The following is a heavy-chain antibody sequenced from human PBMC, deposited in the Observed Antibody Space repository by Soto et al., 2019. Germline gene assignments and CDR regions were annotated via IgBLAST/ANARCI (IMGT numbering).Heavy chain of an antibody. D-gene: IGHD3-16*01. CDR1: GGSISSGGYY. J-gene: IGHJ4*02. Sequence: QVQLQESGPGLVKPSQTLSLTCTVSGGSISSGGYYWSWIRQHPGKGLEWIGYIYYSGSTYYNPSLKSRVTISVDTSKNQFSLKLSSVTAAXXXVYYCASGGDGYFDYWGQGTLVTVSS. CDR2: IYYSGST. CDR3: ASGGDGYFDY. V-gene: IGHV4-31*03.